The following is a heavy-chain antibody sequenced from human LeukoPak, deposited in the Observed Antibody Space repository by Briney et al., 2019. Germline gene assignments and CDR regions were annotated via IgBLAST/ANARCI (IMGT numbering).Heavy chain of an antibody. Sequence: SVKVSCKASGGTFSSYAISWVRQAPGQGLEWMGGIIPIFGTANYAQKFQGRVTIAADKSTSAAYMELSSLRSEDTAVYYCARDLYGDYAPGVYWGQGTLVTVSS. CDR1: GGTFSSYA. CDR3: ARDLYGDYAPGVY. CDR2: IIPIFGTA. V-gene: IGHV1-69*06. J-gene: IGHJ4*02. D-gene: IGHD4-17*01.